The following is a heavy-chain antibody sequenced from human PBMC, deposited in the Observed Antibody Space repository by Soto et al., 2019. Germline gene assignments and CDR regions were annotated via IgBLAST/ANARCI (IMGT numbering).Heavy chain of an antibody. CDR1: GGTFSSYA. Sequence: ASLKVSCKASGGTFSSYAISWVRQAPGQGLEWMGGIIPIFGTANYAQKFQGRVTITADESTSTAYMELSSVRSEDTAVYYCASGRATVTTRYYYGMDVWGQGTTVTVSS. CDR3: ASGRATVTTRYYYGMDV. D-gene: IGHD4-17*01. CDR2: IIPIFGTA. J-gene: IGHJ6*02. V-gene: IGHV1-69*13.